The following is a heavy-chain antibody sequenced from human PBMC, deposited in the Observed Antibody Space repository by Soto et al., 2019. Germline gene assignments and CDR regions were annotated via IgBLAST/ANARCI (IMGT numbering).Heavy chain of an antibody. D-gene: IGHD4-17*01. V-gene: IGHV3-30-3*01. J-gene: IGHJ5*02. CDR2: MSYDGNDK. Sequence: QVQLVESGGGVVQPGRSLRLSCAASGFTFTSFALHWVRQAPGKGLEWVAVMSYDGNDKYYVDSVKGRFTISRDDSKNTLFLQMNTLRPEDTALYSCTRSPGYGDYLGWFDPWGQGTLVTVSS. CDR3: TRSPGYGDYLGWFDP. CDR1: GFTFTSFA.